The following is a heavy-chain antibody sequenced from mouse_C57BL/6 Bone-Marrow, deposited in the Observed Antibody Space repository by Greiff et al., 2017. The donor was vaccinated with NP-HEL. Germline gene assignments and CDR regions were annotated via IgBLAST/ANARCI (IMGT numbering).Heavy chain of an antibody. J-gene: IGHJ4*01. D-gene: IGHD2-12*01. CDR1: GFTFTDYY. Sequence: EVKVVESGGGLVQPGGSLSLSCAASGFTFTDYYMSWVRQPPGKALEWLGFIRNKANGYTTEYSASVKGRFTISRDNSQSILYLQMNALRAEDSATYYCARSPYYMADYWGQGTSVTVSS. CDR3: ARSPYYMADY. V-gene: IGHV7-3*01. CDR2: IRNKANGYTT.